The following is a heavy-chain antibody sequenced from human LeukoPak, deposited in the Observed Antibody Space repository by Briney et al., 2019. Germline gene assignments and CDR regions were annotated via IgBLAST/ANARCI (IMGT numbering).Heavy chain of an antibody. CDR2: VYHTGST. D-gene: IGHD3-16*01. J-gene: IGHJ5*02. CDR1: GVSISTNNW. V-gene: IGHV4-4*02. CDR3: ARPSPTATGGGDWFDP. Sequence: PSGTLSLTCAVSGVSISTNNWWSWVRQPPGKGLEWIGEVYHTGSTNYNPSLKSRVTISLDKSKNQFSLKMSSVTAADTAVYYCARPSPTATGGGDWFDPWGQGTLVTVSS.